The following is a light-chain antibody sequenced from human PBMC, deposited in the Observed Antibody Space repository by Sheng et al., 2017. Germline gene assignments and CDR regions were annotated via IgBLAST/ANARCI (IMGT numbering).Light chain of an antibody. CDR2: KDT. Sequence: YDLTQPSSVSVSPGQTAKITCSGDVLTRKFVRWFQQKPGQAPVLVIHKDTVRPSGIPERFSGSRSGPTATLTIGGAQVEDEADYYCYSAADNKGVFGGGTKLTVL. CDR3: YSAADNKGV. J-gene: IGLJ2*01. V-gene: IGLV3-27*01. CDR1: VLTRKF.